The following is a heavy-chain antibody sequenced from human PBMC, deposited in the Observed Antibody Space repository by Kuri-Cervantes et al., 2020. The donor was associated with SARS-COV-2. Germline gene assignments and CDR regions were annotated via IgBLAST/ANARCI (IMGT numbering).Heavy chain of an antibody. J-gene: IGHJ6*03. Sequence: GESLKISCAASGFTFSTYYMSWVRQAPGKGLEWVANINQHGSDKYYVGSVEGRFTISRDNAKNSLYLQLNSLRAEDTAVYYCARLTIYSSFSYIDVWGRGTSVTVSS. CDR1: GFTFSTYY. CDR3: ARLTIYSSFSYIDV. D-gene: IGHD5-24*01. V-gene: IGHV3-7*01. CDR2: INQHGSDK.